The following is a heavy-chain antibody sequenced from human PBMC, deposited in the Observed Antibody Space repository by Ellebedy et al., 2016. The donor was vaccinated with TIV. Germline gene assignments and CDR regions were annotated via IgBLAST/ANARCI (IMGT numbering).Heavy chain of an antibody. V-gene: IGHV3-49*03. CDR3: TRTYQAIFGVVTWFDP. D-gene: IGHD3-3*01. CDR1: GFTFGDYA. J-gene: IGHJ5*02. Sequence: GGSLRLSCTASGFTFGDYAMSWFRQAPGRGLEWVGFIRSKAYGGTTEYAASVKGRFTISRDDSKSIAYLQMNSLKTEDTAVYYCTRTYQAIFGVVTWFDPWGQGTLVTVSS. CDR2: IRSKAYGGTT.